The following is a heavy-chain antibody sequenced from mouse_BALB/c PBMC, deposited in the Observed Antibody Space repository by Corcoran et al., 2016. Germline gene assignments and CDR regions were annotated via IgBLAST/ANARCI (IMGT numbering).Heavy chain of an antibody. V-gene: IGHV11-2*02. J-gene: IGHJ1*01. CDR1: GFTFSGFW. D-gene: IGHD1-1*01. Sequence: EVQLLETGGGLVQPGGSRGLSCEGSGFTFSGFWMSWVRQTPGKTLEWIGDINSDGSAINYAPSIKDRFTIFRDNDKSTLYLQMGNVRSEDTATYFCLSYGSSYWYFDVWGAGTTFTVSS. CDR3: LSYGSSYWYFDV. CDR2: INSDGSAI.